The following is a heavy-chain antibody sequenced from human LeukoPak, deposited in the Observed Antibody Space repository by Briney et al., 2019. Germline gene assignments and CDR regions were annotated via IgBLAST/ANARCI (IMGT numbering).Heavy chain of an antibody. J-gene: IGHJ4*02. V-gene: IGHV1-46*01. D-gene: IGHD3-22*01. CDR1: GYTFTNYY. CDR3: ARAYYESSAYRHAVYFDY. Sequence: GASVKVSCKASGYTFTNYYMHWVRQAPGQGLEWMGIINPSGGSTSYAQKFQGRVTMTKDTSTNTVYMHLSSLSSDDTAVYYCARAYYESSAYRHAVYFDYWGQGTLVTVSS. CDR2: INPSGGST.